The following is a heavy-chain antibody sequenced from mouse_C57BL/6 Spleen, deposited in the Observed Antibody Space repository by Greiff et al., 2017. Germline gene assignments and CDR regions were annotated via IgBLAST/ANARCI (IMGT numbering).Heavy chain of an antibody. CDR2: INPNYGTT. CDR1: GYSFTDYN. D-gene: IGHD2-2*01. Sequence: VQLKESGPELVKPGASVKISCKASGYSFTDYNMNWVKQSNGKSLEWIGVINPNYGTTSYNQKFKGKATLTVDQSSSTAYMQLNSLTSEDSAVYYCARSDYGYDLNYFDYWGQGTTLTVSS. CDR3: ARSDYGYDLNYFDY. J-gene: IGHJ2*01. V-gene: IGHV1-39*01.